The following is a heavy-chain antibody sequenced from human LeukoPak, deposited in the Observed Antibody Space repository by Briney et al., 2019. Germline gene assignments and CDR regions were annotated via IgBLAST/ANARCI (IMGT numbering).Heavy chain of an antibody. J-gene: IGHJ4*02. CDR1: GFTFSTYS. Sequence: GGSLRLSCAASGFTFSTYSMNWVRQAPGKGLEWVSYISSSSSTIYYADSVKGRFTISRDNAKNSLYLQMNSLGAEDTAVYYCAREGITVSHDLDYWGQGTLVTVSS. CDR3: AREGITVSHDLDY. D-gene: IGHD3-16*01. CDR2: ISSSSSTI. V-gene: IGHV3-48*01.